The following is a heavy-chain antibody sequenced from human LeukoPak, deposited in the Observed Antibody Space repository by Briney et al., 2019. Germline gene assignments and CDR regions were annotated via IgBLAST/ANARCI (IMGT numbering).Heavy chain of an antibody. J-gene: IGHJ4*02. CDR2: MSAYNGNT. CDR1: GYTFTSYG. V-gene: IGHV1-18*01. Sequence: ASVKVSCKTSGYTFTSYGISWVRQAPGQGLEWMGWMSAYNGNTSYAQKFQGRVTMTRDTSTTTAYMELRSLRSDDTAVYYCARKKYCPGGICYHPHFDYWGQGTLVAVSS. D-gene: IGHD2-8*02. CDR3: ARKKYCPGGICYHPHFDY.